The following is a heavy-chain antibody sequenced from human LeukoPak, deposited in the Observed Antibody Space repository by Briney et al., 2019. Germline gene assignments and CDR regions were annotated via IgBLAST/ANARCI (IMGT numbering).Heavy chain of an antibody. Sequence: GGSLRLSCAASGFTFDDYAMHCVRQAPGKGLEWVSGISWNSGSIGYADSVKGRFTISRDNAKNSLYLQMNSLRAEDMALYYCAKASNYDFWSGSWFDPWGQGTRVTVSS. D-gene: IGHD3-3*01. CDR3: AKASNYDFWSGSWFDP. CDR2: ISWNSGSI. J-gene: IGHJ5*02. V-gene: IGHV3-9*03. CDR1: GFTFDDYA.